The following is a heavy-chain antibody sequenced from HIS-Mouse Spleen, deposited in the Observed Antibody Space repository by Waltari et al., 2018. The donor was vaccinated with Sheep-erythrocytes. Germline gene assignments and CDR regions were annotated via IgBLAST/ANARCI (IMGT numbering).Heavy chain of an antibody. V-gene: IGHV3-15*01. CDR3: TTHAQPNNWNYYSY. D-gene: IGHD1-7*01. CDR1: GFTFSNAW. J-gene: IGHJ4*02. Sequence: VESGGGLVKPGGSLRLSCAASGFTFSNAWMSWVRQAPGKGLEWVGRIKRKTDGGTTDYAAPVKGRFTISRDDSKNTLYLQMNSLKTEDTAVYYCTTHAQPNNWNYYSYWGQGTLVTVSS. CDR2: IKRKTDGGTT.